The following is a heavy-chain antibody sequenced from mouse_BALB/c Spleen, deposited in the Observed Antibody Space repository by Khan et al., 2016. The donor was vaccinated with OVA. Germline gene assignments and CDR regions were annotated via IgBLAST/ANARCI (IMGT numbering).Heavy chain of an antibody. V-gene: IGHV9-3-1*01. CDR3: ARPTYFSYTMAY. CDR2: INTYTGEP. D-gene: IGHD2-10*01. J-gene: IGHJ4*01. Sequence: QIQLVQSGPELKKPGETVKISCKASGYTFTNFGMNWVKQAPGKGLEWMGWINTYTGEPTYADDFKGRFAFSLETSATPAYLQFNNLKNEDTATYFCARPTYFSYTMAYWGQGTTVTVSS. CDR1: GYTFTNFG.